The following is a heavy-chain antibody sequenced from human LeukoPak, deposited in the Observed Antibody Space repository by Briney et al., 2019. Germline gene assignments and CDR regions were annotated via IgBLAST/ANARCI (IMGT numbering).Heavy chain of an antibody. CDR3: AKDVEGYCSSTSCYPSAFDY. J-gene: IGHJ4*02. V-gene: IGHV3-23*01. Sequence: GGSLRLSCTASRFTFSSYTMSWVRQAPGKGLKWVSTITTGGPNTYYADSVKGRFTISRDNSKNTLYLQMNSLRAEDTAVYYCAKDVEGYCSSTSCYPSAFDYWGQGTLVTVSS. CDR2: ITTGGPNT. CDR1: RFTFSSYT. D-gene: IGHD2-2*01.